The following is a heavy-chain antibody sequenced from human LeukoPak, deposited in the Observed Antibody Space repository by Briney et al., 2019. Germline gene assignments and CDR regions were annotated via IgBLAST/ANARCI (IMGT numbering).Heavy chain of an antibody. CDR3: ARRQSDHFDF. J-gene: IGHJ4*02. V-gene: IGHV5-51*01. CDR1: GSRFTSSW. D-gene: IGHD6-19*01. Sequence: GESLNISCKCSGSRFTSSWIGWVRPMPGIGLEWMGIIYPGDSDTRYSPSFQGQVTISADKSISTAYLQWSSLKASDSAVYYCARRQSDHFDFWGQGTLVTVSS. CDR2: IYPGDSDT.